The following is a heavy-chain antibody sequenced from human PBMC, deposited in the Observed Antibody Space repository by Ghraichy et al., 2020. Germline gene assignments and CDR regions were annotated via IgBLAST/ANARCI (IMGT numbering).Heavy chain of an antibody. CDR2: IYYSGST. J-gene: IGHJ3*02. Sequence: SQTLSLNCSVSGGSIRSSTSYWGWIRQPPGKGLEYIGSIYYSGSTYYNPSLKSRVTISVDTSKNQFSLKLSSVTAADTAVFYCARDGDYGDKGAFDIWGQGTVVTVSS. CDR3: ARDGDYGDKGAFDI. D-gene: IGHD4-23*01. V-gene: IGHV4-39*07. CDR1: GGSIRSSTSY.